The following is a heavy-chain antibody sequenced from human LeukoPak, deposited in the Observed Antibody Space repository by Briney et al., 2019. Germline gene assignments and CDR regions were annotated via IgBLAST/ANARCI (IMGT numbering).Heavy chain of an antibody. Sequence: SETLSLTCTVSGGSISSYYWSWIRQPPGKGLEWIGYIYYSGSTNYNYNPSLKSRVAISVDTSKNQFSLRLSSVTAADTAEYYCARGGTMTTVPLWGHGTLVTVSS. CDR3: ARGGTMTTVPL. J-gene: IGHJ4*01. V-gene: IGHV4-59*08. CDR2: IYYSGST. D-gene: IGHD4-17*01. CDR1: GGSISSYY.